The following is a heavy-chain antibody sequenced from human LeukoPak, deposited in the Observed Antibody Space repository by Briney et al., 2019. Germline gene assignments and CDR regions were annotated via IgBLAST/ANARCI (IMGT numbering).Heavy chain of an antibody. J-gene: IGHJ4*02. V-gene: IGHV3-15*04. CDR2: IESKTDGGTT. CDR3: TTYGSGRKFDY. CDR1: GFTFSDAW. D-gene: IGHD3-10*01. Sequence: PGGSLRLSCAASGFTFSDAWMSWVHQTPGKGLEWVGRIESKTDGGTTDYGAPVKGRFTISRDDSTNTLYLQMNSLKSEDTAVYYCTTYGSGRKFDYWGQGILVTVSS.